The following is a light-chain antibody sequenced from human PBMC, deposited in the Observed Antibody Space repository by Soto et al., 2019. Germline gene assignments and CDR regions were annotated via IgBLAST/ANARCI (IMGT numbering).Light chain of an antibody. J-gene: IGKJ1*01. CDR2: GAS. Sequence: EIVLTQSPATLSLSPGERATLSCRASQSVSSYLAWYQQKPGQAPRLLIYGASTRATGIPARFSGSGSGTDFTLTISRLEPEDFAVYYCQQYHSSPRTFGQGTKVDIK. V-gene: IGKV3-20*01. CDR3: QQYHSSPRT. CDR1: QSVSSY.